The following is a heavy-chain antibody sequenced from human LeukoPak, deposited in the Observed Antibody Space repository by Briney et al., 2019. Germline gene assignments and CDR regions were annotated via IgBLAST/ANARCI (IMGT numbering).Heavy chain of an antibody. Sequence: ASVKVSCKASGYTFTSYDINWVRQATGQGLEWMGWMNPNSGNTGYAQKFQGRVTMTRNTSISTAYVELSSLRSEDTAVYYCAGLGYCSGGSCYPPLDYYYYMDVWGKGTTVTVSS. CDR2: MNPNSGNT. CDR3: AGLGYCSGGSCYPPLDYYYYMDV. V-gene: IGHV1-8*01. CDR1: GYTFTSYD. J-gene: IGHJ6*03. D-gene: IGHD2-15*01.